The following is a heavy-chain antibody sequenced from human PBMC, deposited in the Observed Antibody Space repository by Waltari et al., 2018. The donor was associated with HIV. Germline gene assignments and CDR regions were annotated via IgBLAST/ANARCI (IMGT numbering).Heavy chain of an antibody. CDR2: AFYTRRQD. CDR1: GGSIASSDSF. V-gene: IGHV4-39*01. D-gene: IGHD6-19*01. J-gene: IGHJ1*01. Sequence: QVQLQESGPGFVKPSETLSLICNVSGGSIASSDSFWGWIPQSPEMTLAWVGRAFYTRRQDVFTGQCVARSSLRRRVALSVDTSKNQVSLRLTSVTAADTGLYYCVRHAAEFRPDFGWILAGVFEPWGLGTQVIVS. CDR3: VRHAAEFRPDFGWILAGVFEP.